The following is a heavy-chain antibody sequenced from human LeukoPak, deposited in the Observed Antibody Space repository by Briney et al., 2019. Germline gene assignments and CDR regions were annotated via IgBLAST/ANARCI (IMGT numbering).Heavy chain of an antibody. CDR1: GFTFSSYG. CDR3: AKSPTLYSSGWSTYFDY. Sequence: GGSLRLSCAASGFTFSSYGMYWVRQAPGKGLEWVAVISYDGSNKYYADSVKGRFTISRDNSKNTLYLQMNSLRAEDTAVYYCAKSPTLYSSGWSTYFDYWGQGTLVTVSS. V-gene: IGHV3-30*18. D-gene: IGHD6-19*01. J-gene: IGHJ4*02. CDR2: ISYDGSNK.